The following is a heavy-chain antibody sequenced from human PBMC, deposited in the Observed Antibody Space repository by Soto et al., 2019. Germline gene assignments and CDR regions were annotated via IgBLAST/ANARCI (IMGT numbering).Heavy chain of an antibody. J-gene: IGHJ4*02. D-gene: IGHD4-17*01. CDR3: ARGYPVTTDY. CDR1: GGSISRGGYS. Sequence: KPSETLSLTCAVSGGSISRGGYSWSWIRQPPGKGLEWIGYIYHSGSTYYNPSLKSRVTISVDRSKNQFSLKLSSVTAADTAVYYCARGYPVTTDYWGQGTLVTVSS. V-gene: IGHV4-30-2*01. CDR2: IYHSGST.